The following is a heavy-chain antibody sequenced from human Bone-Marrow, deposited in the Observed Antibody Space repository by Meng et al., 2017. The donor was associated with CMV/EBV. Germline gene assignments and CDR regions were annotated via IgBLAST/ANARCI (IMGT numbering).Heavy chain of an antibody. Sequence: SETLSLTCAAYGGSFSGYFWSWIRQPPGKGLEWIGEIAHSGSTNYNPFLKSRVTISVDTSKNQFSLKLSSVIAADTAVYYCARRQRGYRDWYFDLWGRDTLVTVSS. D-gene: IGHD5-18*01. J-gene: IGHJ2*01. CDR2: IAHSGST. V-gene: IGHV4-34*01. CDR3: ARRQRGYRDWYFDL. CDR1: GGSFSGYF.